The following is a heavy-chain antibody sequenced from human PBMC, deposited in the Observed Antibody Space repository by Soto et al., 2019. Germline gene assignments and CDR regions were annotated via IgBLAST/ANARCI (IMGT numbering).Heavy chain of an antibody. V-gene: IGHV4-4*02. J-gene: IGHJ6*03. CDR2: IYHSGST. CDR1: SGSISSSNW. CDR3: ARGVGGIVVVPAVSLSYYYMDV. D-gene: IGHD2-2*01. Sequence: QVQLQESGPGLVKPSGTLSLTCAVSSGSISSSNWWSWVRQPPGKGLEWIGEIYHSGSTNYNPSLKSRVTISVDKSKNQFSLKLSSVTAADTAVYYCARGVGGIVVVPAVSLSYYYMDVWGKGTTVTVSS.